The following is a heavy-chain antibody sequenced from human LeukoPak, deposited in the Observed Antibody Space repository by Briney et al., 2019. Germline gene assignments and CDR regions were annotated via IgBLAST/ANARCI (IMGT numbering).Heavy chain of an antibody. CDR2: INHCGST. V-gene: IGHV4-34*01. CDR1: GGSFSGYY. D-gene: IGHD3-16*02. Sequence: SETLSLTCAVYGGSFSGYYWSWIRQPPGKGLEWIGEINHCGSTNYNPSLKSRVTISVDTSKNKFSLKLSSVTAADTAVYYCARGGENYDYVWGSYRYSPYFDYWGQGTLVTVSS. CDR3: ARGGENYDYVWGSYRYSPYFDY. J-gene: IGHJ4*02.